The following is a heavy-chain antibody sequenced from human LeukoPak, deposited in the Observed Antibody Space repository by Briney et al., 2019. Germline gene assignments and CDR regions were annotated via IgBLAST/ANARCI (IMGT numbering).Heavy chain of an antibody. CDR2: IYYSGST. V-gene: IGHV4-39*07. CDR3: ARGYSGYDYLNY. Sequence: ASETLSLTCTVSGGSISSGNYFWSWIRQPPGKGLEWIGSIYYSGSTYYNPSLKSRVTISVGTSKNQFSLKLSSVTAADTAVYYCARGYSGYDYLNYWGQGTLVTVSS. D-gene: IGHD5-12*01. CDR1: GGSISSGNYF. J-gene: IGHJ4*02.